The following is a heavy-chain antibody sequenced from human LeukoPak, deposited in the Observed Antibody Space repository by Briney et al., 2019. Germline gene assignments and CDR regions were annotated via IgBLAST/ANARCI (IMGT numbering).Heavy chain of an antibody. CDR2: INHSGST. CDR3: AGPGAGDLDY. J-gene: IGHJ4*02. D-gene: IGHD3-10*01. CDR1: GGSFGGYY. Sequence: SETLSLTCAIYGGSFGGYYWSWIRQPPGEGLEWIGEINHSGSTNYNPSLKSRVIISVDTSKNHFSLKLSSVTAADTAVYYCAGPGAGDLDYWGQGTLVTVSS. V-gene: IGHV4-34*01.